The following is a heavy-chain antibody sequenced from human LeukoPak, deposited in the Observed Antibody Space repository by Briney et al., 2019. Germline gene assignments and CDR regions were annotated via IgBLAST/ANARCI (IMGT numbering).Heavy chain of an antibody. Sequence: GGSLRLSCAASGFTFSSYWMHWVRQAPGKGLVWVSRINSDGSSTSYADSVKGRFTISRDNGKNTLYLQMNSLRAEDAAVYYCATDTGYSSSWYEGYYFDYWGQGTLVTVSS. J-gene: IGHJ4*02. CDR2: INSDGSST. V-gene: IGHV3-74*01. CDR1: GFTFSSYW. CDR3: ATDTGYSSSWYEGYYFDY. D-gene: IGHD6-13*01.